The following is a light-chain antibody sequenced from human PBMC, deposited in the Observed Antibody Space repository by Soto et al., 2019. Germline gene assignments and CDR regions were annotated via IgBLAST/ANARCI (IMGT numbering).Light chain of an antibody. V-gene: IGKV3-20*01. Sequence: EIVLTQSRGTLSLSPGERSTRSCMASQSVTNNYLAWYQHKSGQAPRLLINGASSRATGIPDRFSGSGSGTDFTLTISRLEPEDCAVYSCQYYGNSWSFGQRTKVDFK. CDR3: QYYGNSWS. J-gene: IGKJ1*01. CDR1: QSVTNNY. CDR2: GAS.